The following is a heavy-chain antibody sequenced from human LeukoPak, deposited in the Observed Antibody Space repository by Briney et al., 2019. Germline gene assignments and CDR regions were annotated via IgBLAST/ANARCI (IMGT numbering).Heavy chain of an antibody. CDR3: ASAYYYDSNYAFDI. CDR2: ISSSTRTI. D-gene: IGHD3-22*01. V-gene: IGHV3-48*04. Sequence: GGSLRLSCAASGFTFSSYAMSWVRQAPGKGLEWVSYISSSTRTIHYADSVKGRFTISRDNAKNTLYLQMNSLRAEDTAVYYCASAYYYDSNYAFDIWGQGTMVTVSS. CDR1: GFTFSSYA. J-gene: IGHJ3*02.